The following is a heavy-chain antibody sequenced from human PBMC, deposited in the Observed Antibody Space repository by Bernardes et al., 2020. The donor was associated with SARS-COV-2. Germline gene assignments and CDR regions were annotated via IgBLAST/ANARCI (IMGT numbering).Heavy chain of an antibody. Sequence: SETLSLTCTVSGGSISSYYWSWIPPPPGKGLEWIGYIYYSGSTNYNPPLKSRVTISVDTSKNQFSLKLSSVTAADTAVYYCATSFYGDYSYFDYWGQGTLVTVSS. CDR2: IYYSGST. J-gene: IGHJ4*02. CDR1: GGSISSYY. D-gene: IGHD4-17*01. V-gene: IGHV4-59*01. CDR3: ATSFYGDYSYFDY.